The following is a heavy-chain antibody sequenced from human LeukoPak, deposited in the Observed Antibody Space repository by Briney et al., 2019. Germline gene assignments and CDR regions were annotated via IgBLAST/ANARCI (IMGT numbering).Heavy chain of an antibody. D-gene: IGHD3-22*01. J-gene: IGHJ3*02. CDR1: GFTSSIYA. Sequence: GGSLRLSCAASGFTSSIYAMSSVRQAPGKGLEGVSAISGIGGSTYYADSVKGRLTISRDNSKNTLFLQMNRLRTEDTAVYYCAKVRYYYDSSDAFDIWGQGTIVTVSS. CDR2: ISGIGGST. V-gene: IGHV3-23*01. CDR3: AKVRYYYDSSDAFDI.